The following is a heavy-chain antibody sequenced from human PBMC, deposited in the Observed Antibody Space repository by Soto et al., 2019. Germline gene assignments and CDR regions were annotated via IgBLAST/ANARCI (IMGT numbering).Heavy chain of an antibody. CDR2: ISGSGGST. D-gene: IGHD2-2*01. Sequence: GESLKISCAASGFTFSSYAMSWVRQAPGKGLEWVSAISGSGGSTYYADSVKGRFTISRDNSKNTLYRQMNSLRAEETAVYYCAKDIRMVGEVPAANYYYYGMDVWGQGTTVTVSS. CDR1: GFTFSSYA. CDR3: AKDIRMVGEVPAANYYYYGMDV. V-gene: IGHV3-23*01. J-gene: IGHJ6*02.